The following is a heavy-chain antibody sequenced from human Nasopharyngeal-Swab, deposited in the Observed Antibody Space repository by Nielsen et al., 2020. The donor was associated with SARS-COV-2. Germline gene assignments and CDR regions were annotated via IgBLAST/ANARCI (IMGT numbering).Heavy chain of an antibody. CDR3: ARDSSDPYGMDV. J-gene: IGHJ6*02. CDR1: GYTFTSYA. V-gene: IGHV1-3*01. Sequence: ASVKVSCKASGYTFTSYAMHWVRQAPGQRLEWMGWINAGNGNTKYSQKFQGRVTITRDTSASTAYMELSSLRSEDTAVYYCARDSSDPYGMDVWGQGTTVTVSS. CDR2: INAGNGNT. D-gene: IGHD6-19*01.